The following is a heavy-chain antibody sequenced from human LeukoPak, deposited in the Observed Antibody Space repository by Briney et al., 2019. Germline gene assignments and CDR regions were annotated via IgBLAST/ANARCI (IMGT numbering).Heavy chain of an antibody. CDR1: GGSFSGYY. V-gene: IGHV4-34*01. D-gene: IGHD4-17*01. CDR2: INHSGST. J-gene: IGHJ6*02. Sequence: SQTLSLTCAVYGGSFSGYYWSWIRQPPGKGLEWIGEINHSGSTNYNPSLKSRVTISVDTSKNQFSLKLSSVTAADTAVYYCARGPVTTYYYYYGMDVWGQGTTVTVSS. CDR3: ARGPVTTYYYYYGMDV.